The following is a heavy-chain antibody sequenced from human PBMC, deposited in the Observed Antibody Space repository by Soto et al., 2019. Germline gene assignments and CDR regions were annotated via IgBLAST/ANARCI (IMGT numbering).Heavy chain of an antibody. CDR2: IIPIFGTA. CDR1: GGTSSSYA. V-gene: IGHV1-69*13. Sequence: VASVKVSCKASGGTSSSYAISWVRQAPGQGLEWMGGIIPIFGTANYAQKFQGRVTITADESTSTAYMELSSLRSEDTAVYYCARDRHGQFDYWGQGTLVTVSS. J-gene: IGHJ4*02. CDR3: ARDRHGQFDY.